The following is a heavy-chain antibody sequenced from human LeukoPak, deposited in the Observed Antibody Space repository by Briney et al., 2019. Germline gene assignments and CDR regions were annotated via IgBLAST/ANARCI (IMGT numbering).Heavy chain of an antibody. D-gene: IGHD6-13*01. CDR1: GGSFSGYY. V-gene: IGHV4-34*01. Sequence: SETLSLTCAVYGGSFSGYYWSWIRQPPGKGLEWIGEINHSGSTNYNPSLKSRVTISVDTSKNQFSLKLSSVTAADTAVYYCARRLKLSSSWAYFDYWGQGTPVTVSS. CDR3: ARRLKLSSSWAYFDY. CDR2: INHSGST. J-gene: IGHJ4*02.